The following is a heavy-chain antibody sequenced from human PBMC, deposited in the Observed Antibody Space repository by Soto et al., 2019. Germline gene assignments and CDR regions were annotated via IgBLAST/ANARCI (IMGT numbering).Heavy chain of an antibody. CDR3: ARAGAVAGPNWFDP. D-gene: IGHD6-19*01. V-gene: IGHV3-21*01. J-gene: IGHJ5*02. Sequence: PGGSLRLSCAASGFTFSSYSMNWVRQAPGKGLEWVSSISSSSSYIYYADSVKGRFTISRDNAKNSLYLQMNSLRAEDTAVYYCARAGAVAGPNWFDPWGQGTLGTVSS. CDR2: ISSSSSYI. CDR1: GFTFSSYS.